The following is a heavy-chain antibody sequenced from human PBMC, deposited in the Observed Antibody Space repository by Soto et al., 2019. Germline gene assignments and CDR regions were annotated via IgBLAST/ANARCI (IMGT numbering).Heavy chain of an antibody. CDR2: ISYDGSNK. J-gene: IGHJ6*02. CDR1: GFTFSSYA. CDR3: ARVRYDFWSGYYDPTNYYYYGMDV. V-gene: IGHV3-30-3*01. Sequence: PGGSLRLSCAASGFTFSSYAMHWVRQAPGKGLEWVAVISYDGSNKYYADSVKGRFTISRDNSKSTLYLQMNSLRAEDTAVYYCARVRYDFWSGYYDPTNYYYYGMDVWGQGTTVTVSS. D-gene: IGHD3-3*01.